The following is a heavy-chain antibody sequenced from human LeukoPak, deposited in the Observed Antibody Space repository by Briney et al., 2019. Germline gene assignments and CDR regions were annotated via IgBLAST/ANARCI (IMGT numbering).Heavy chain of an antibody. Sequence: GGSLRLSCAASGFTFSSYAIHWVRQAPGKGLEWVALISYDGSNKYYADSVKGRFTISRDNSKNTVDLQMSSLRAEDTAVYYCARGSSSSWAYLDYWGQGSVDTVSS. CDR2: ISYDGSNK. D-gene: IGHD2-2*01. CDR1: GFTFSSYA. J-gene: IGHJ4*02. CDR3: ARGSSSSWAYLDY. V-gene: IGHV3-30-3*01.